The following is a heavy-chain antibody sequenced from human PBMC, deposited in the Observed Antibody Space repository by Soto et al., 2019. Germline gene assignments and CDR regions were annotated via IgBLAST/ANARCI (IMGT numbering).Heavy chain of an antibody. J-gene: IGHJ6*02. CDR1: GGSISSGDYY. CDR2: IYYSGST. Sequence: SETLSLTCTVSGGSISSGDYYWSWIRQPPGKGLEWIGYIYYSGSTYYNPSLKSRVTISVDTSKNQFSLKLSSVTAADTAVYYCARVTMRIKNYYGMDVWGQGTTVTVSS. V-gene: IGHV4-30-4*01. CDR3: ARVTMRIKNYYGMDV.